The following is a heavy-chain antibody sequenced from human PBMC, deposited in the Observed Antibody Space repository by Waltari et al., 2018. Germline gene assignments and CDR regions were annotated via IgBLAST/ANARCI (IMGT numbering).Heavy chain of an antibody. V-gene: IGHV1-24*01. CDR3: ATGSITMIVMDYYGMDV. CDR1: GYTLTELS. CDR2: FDPEDGET. Sequence: QVQLVQSGAEVKKPGASVKVSCKVSGYTLTELSMHWVRQDPGKGLEWMGGFDPEDGETSYAQQFQGRVTMTEDTSTDTAYMELSSLRSEDTAVYYCATGSITMIVMDYYGMDVWGQGTTVTVSS. J-gene: IGHJ6*02. D-gene: IGHD3-22*01.